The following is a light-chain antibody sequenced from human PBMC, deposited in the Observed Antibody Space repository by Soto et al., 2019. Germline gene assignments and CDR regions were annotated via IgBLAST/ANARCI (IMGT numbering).Light chain of an antibody. V-gene: IGKV1-39*01. CDR1: QSIHIH. CDR2: AAS. Sequence: DIQMTQSPSSLSASVGDRVTITCRASQSIHIHLNWYQQKPGKAPKFLIYAASSLQSGVPSRFSGSGSGTDFPLTISNLQPEDFGTYYCQQSDRVPLTFGGGTKVEIK. CDR3: QQSDRVPLT. J-gene: IGKJ4*01.